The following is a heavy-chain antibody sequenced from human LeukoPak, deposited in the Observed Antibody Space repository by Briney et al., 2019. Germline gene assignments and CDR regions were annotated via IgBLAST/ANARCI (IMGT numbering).Heavy chain of an antibody. CDR3: ARSGRGTYYYFDY. CDR1: GYTFTRYG. D-gene: IGHD1-26*01. CDR2: ISGSNGNT. V-gene: IGHV1-18*01. Sequence: ASVKVSCKASGYTFTRYGMSWVRQAPGQGLEWMGWISGSNGNTNYAQKLQGRVTMTTDTSTGTAYMELRSLRSDDTAVYYCARSGRGTYYYFDYWGQEPWSPSPQ. J-gene: IGHJ4*01.